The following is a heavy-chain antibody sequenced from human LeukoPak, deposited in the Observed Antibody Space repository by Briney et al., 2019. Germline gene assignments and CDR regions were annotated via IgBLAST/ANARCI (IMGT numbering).Heavy chain of an antibody. Sequence: GGSLRLSCAASGFTFSSYAMSWVRQAPGKGLEWVSAISGSGGSTYYADSVKGRFTISRDNSKNSLYLQMNSLRAEDTAVYYCARVLSYAYSAFDIWGQGTMVTVSS. J-gene: IGHJ3*02. CDR3: ARVLSYAYSAFDI. D-gene: IGHD2-2*01. CDR2: ISGSGGST. CDR1: GFTFSSYA. V-gene: IGHV3-23*01.